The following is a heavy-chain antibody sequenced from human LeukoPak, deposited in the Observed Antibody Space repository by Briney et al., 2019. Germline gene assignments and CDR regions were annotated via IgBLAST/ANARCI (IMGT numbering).Heavy chain of an antibody. J-gene: IGHJ6*03. CDR2: INPSSGGT. D-gene: IGHD6-13*01. Sequence: ASVKVSCKASGYTFTDYYMHWVRQAPGQGLEWMGWINPSSGGTNYAQKFQGRVTMTRDTSISTAYMELSRLRSDDTAVYYCARAAAGLHYYYYMDVWGKGTTVTITS. CDR3: ARAAAGLHYYYYMDV. V-gene: IGHV1-2*02. CDR1: GYTFTDYY.